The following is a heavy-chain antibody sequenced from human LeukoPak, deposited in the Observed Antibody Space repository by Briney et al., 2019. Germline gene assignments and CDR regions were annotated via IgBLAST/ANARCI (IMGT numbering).Heavy chain of an antibody. CDR1: GGSISSYY. D-gene: IGHD2-2*01. V-gene: IGHV4-59*12. J-gene: IGHJ3*02. Sequence: PSETLSLTCTVSGGSISSYYWSWIRQPPGKGLEWIGYIYYSGSTNYNPSLKSRVTISVDTSRNQFSLKLSSVTAADTAVYYCARRAVRSTLRIWGQGTMVTVSS. CDR2: IYYSGST. CDR3: ARRAVRSTLRI.